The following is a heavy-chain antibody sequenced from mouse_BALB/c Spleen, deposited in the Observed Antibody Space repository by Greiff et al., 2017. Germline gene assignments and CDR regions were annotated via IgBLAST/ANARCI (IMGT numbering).Heavy chain of an antibody. Sequence: QVQLQQPGAELVKPGAPVKLSCKASGYTFTSYWVNWVKQRPGRGLEWIGRIDPSDSETHYNQKFKDKATLTVDKSSSTAYIQLSSLTSEDSAVYYCARGFYYAMDYWGQGTSVTVSS. CDR3: ARGFYYAMDY. CDR1: GYTFTSYW. J-gene: IGHJ4*01. CDR2: IDPSDSET. V-gene: IGHV1-69*02.